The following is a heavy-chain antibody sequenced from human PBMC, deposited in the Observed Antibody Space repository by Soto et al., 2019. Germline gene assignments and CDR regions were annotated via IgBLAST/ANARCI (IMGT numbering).Heavy chain of an antibody. V-gene: IGHV3-48*03. CDR3: ARDHKGGYYYYGMDV. J-gene: IGHJ6*02. CDR1: GFTFSSYE. Sequence: RLSCAASGFTFSSYEMNWVRQAPGKGLEWVSYISSSSSTIYYADSVKGRFTISRDNAKNSLYLQMNSLRAEDTAVYYCARDHKGGYYYYGMDVWGQGTTVTVSS. CDR2: ISSSSSTI.